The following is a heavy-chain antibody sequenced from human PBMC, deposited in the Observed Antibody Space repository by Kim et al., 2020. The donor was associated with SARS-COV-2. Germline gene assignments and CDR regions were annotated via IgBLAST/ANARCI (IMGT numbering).Heavy chain of an antibody. V-gene: IGHV4-34*01. CDR3: ARGGGGPIAAAGTWFDP. D-gene: IGHD6-13*01. J-gene: IGHJ5*02. Sequence: SETLSLTCAVYGGSFSGYYWSWIRQPPGKGLEWIGEINHSGSTNYNPSLKSRVTISVDTSKNQFSLKLSSVTAADTAVYYCARGGGGPIAAAGTWFDPWGQGTLVTVSS. CDR1: GGSFSGYY. CDR2: INHSGST.